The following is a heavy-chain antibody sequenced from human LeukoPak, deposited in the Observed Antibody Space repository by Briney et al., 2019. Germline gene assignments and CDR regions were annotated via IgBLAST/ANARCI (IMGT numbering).Heavy chain of an antibody. CDR3: ATVPPGRHDYGVPLYFDY. J-gene: IGHJ4*02. CDR2: ISYDGSNK. D-gene: IGHD4-17*01. Sequence: GGSLRLSCAASGFTFNSYGMHWVRQAPGKGLEWVAVISYDGSNKYYADSVKGRFTISRDNSKNTLYLQMNSLRAEDTAVYYCATVPPGRHDYGVPLYFDYWGQGTLVTVSS. CDR1: GFTFNSYG. V-gene: IGHV3-30*03.